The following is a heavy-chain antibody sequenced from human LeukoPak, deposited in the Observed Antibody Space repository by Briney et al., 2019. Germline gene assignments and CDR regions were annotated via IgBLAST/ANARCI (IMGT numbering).Heavy chain of an antibody. V-gene: IGHV5-10-1*01. Sequence: GESLKISCKGSGYSFTNYWISWVRPMPRKGLEWMGRIDPSDSYTNYSPSFQGHVTISADKSISTAYLQWSSLRASDTAMYYCARHSDSVTTPFDDWGQGTLVTVSS. D-gene: IGHD4-17*01. CDR3: ARHSDSVTTPFDD. CDR2: IDPSDSYT. CDR1: GYSFTNYW. J-gene: IGHJ4*02.